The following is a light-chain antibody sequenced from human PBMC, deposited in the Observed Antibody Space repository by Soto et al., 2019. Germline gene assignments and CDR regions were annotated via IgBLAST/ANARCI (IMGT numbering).Light chain of an antibody. Sequence: SYELTRPPSVSVSPGQTASITCSGDKLGDKYACWYQQKPGQSPVLVIYQDSKRPSGIPERFSGSNSGNTATLTISGTQAMDEADYYCQAWDSSTATVFGTGTKVTVL. J-gene: IGLJ1*01. CDR3: QAWDSSTATV. CDR1: KLGDKY. V-gene: IGLV3-1*01. CDR2: QDS.